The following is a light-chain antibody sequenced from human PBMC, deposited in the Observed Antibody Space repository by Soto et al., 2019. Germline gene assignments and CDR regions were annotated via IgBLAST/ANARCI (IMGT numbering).Light chain of an antibody. CDR3: QQYYSTPRT. CDR1: QSVFSSSNNKNY. J-gene: IGKJ5*01. Sequence: DIVMTQSQDSLAVSLCERATINCKSSQSVFSSSNNKNYLAWYQQKPGQPPKLLIYWASTRDSGVPNRFSGGGSGTDFTLTISSLQAAEVAVDYGQQYYSTPRTFGQGTRLEIK. V-gene: IGKV4-1*01. CDR2: WAS.